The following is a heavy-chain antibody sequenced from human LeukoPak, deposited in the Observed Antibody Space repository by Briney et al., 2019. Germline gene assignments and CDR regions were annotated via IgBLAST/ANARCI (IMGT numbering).Heavy chain of an antibody. CDR3: ARAVCSGGDCYHFDH. CDR2: LFTGGNT. J-gene: IGHJ4*02. CDR1: GASISSNY. V-gene: IGHV4-4*07. D-gene: IGHD2-15*01. Sequence: TSETLSLTCTVSGASISSNYWSWIRQPAGKGLEWIGRLFTGGNTNYNPSLKSRVTMSIDTSKNQFSLKLNSVTAADTAVYYCARAVCSGGDCYHFDHWGQGTLVTVSS.